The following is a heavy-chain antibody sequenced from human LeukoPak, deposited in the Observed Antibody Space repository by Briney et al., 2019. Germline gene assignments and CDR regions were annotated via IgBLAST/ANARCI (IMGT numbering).Heavy chain of an antibody. V-gene: IGHV1-69*06. J-gene: IGHJ4*02. CDR1: GGTFSSYA. D-gene: IGHD3-10*01. CDR3: ARTLEALWFGEFDY. Sequence: SVKVSCKASGGTFSSYAISWVRQAPGQGLEWMGGIIPIFGTANYAQKFRGGVTITADKSTSTAYMELSSLRSEDTAVYYCARTLEALWFGEFDYWGQGTLVTVSS. CDR2: IIPIFGTA.